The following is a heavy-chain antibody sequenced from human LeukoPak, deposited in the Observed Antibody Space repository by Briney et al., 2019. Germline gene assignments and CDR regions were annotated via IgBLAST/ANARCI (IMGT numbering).Heavy chain of an antibody. CDR3: ARLRAVHGFDI. D-gene: IGHD6-19*01. J-gene: IGHJ3*02. CDR1: VSTFTDSY. V-gene: IGHV1-46*01. Sequence: ASVNVSCKAAVSTFTDSYIHWVRQAPGQGLGWMGVINTSCGRTTYAQKFQGRVTMTRDTSTSTVYMEVSSLRSEDTAVYYCARLRAVHGFDIWGQGTMVTVSS. CDR2: INTSCGRT.